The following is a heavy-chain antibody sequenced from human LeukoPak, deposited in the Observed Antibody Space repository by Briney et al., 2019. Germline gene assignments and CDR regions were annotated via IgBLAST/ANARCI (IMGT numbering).Heavy chain of an antibody. V-gene: IGHV4-4*02. D-gene: IGHD2-15*01. J-gene: IGHJ2*01. CDR1: GGSIGTTNW. Sequence: SETLSLTCAVSGGSIGTTNWWSWVRQPPGKGLECIGEIYHSGSTNYNPSLKSRVTVSVDTSKNQFSLKLTSVTAADTAMYYCARDDCSGGSCYFDLWGRGTLVTVSS. CDR3: ARDDCSGGSCYFDL. CDR2: IYHSGST.